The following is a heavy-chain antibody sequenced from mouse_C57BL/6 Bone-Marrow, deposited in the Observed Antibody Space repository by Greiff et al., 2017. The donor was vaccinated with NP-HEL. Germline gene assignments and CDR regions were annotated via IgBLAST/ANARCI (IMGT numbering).Heavy chain of an antibody. CDR3: ARQESYYYGSSSWFAY. CDR2: ISNLAYSI. D-gene: IGHD1-1*01. V-gene: IGHV5-15*01. Sequence: EVQGVESGGGLVQPGGSLKLSCAASGFTFSDYGMAWVRQAPRKGPEWVAFISNLAYSIYYADTVTGRFTISRENAKNTLYLEMSSLRSEDTAMYYCARQESYYYGSSSWFAYWGQGTLVTVSA. J-gene: IGHJ3*01. CDR1: GFTFSDYG.